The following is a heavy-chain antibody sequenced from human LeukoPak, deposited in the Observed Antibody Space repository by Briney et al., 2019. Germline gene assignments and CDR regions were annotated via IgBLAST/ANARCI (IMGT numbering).Heavy chain of an antibody. Sequence: PGGSLRLSCAASGFTFSSYSMNWVRQAPGKGLEWVSSISSSSSYIYYADSVKGRFTTSRDNAKNSLYLQMNSLRAEDTAVYYCARDRPRTAVADRGGYWGQGTLVTVSS. CDR2: ISSSSSYI. CDR1: GFTFSSYS. V-gene: IGHV3-21*01. J-gene: IGHJ4*02. D-gene: IGHD6-19*01. CDR3: ARDRPRTAVADRGGY.